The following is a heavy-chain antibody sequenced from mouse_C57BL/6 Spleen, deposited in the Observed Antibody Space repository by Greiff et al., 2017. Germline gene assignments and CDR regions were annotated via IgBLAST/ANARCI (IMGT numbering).Heavy chain of an antibody. CDR2: IDPEDGDT. D-gene: IGHD3-2*02. Sequence: VQLQQSGAELVRPGASVKLSCTASGFNIKDYYMHWVKQRPEQGLEWIGRIDPEDGDTEYAPKFQGKATMTADTSSNTAYLQLSSLTSEDTAVYYCTTYHSSGVAWFAYWGQGTLVTVSA. J-gene: IGHJ3*01. V-gene: IGHV14-1*01. CDR3: TTYHSSGVAWFAY. CDR1: GFNIKDYY.